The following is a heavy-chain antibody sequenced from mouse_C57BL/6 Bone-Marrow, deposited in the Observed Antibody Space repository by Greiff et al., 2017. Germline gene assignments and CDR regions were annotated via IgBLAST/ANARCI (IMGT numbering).Heavy chain of an antibody. CDR1: GYTFTSYW. J-gene: IGHJ3*01. CDR3: ANLYGNYVFAY. Sequence: VKLQQPGAELVKPGASVKLSCKASGYTFTSYWMHWVKQRPGQGLEWIGMIHPNSGSTNYNEKFKRKATLTVDKSSSTAYMQLSSLTSEDSAVYYCANLYGNYVFAYWGQGTLVTVSA. CDR2: IHPNSGST. V-gene: IGHV1-64*01. D-gene: IGHD2-1*01.